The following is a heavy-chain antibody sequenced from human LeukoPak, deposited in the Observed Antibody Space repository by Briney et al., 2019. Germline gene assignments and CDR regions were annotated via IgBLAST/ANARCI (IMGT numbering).Heavy chain of an antibody. CDR2: INPNSGGT. Sequence: GASVKVSCKASGYTFTGYYIHWVRQAPGQGLEWMGRINPNSGGTNYAQKFQGRVTMTRDTSISTAYMDLSRLTSDETAVYYCAREENCSCGSCYYYWGQGTLVTVSS. J-gene: IGHJ4*02. CDR1: GYTFTGYY. V-gene: IGHV1-2*06. D-gene: IGHD2-15*01. CDR3: AREENCSCGSCYYY.